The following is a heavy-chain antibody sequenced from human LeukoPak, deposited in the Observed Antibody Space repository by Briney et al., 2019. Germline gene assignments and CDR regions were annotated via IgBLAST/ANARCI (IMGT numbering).Heavy chain of an antibody. D-gene: IGHD3-22*01. V-gene: IGHV3-20*04. CDR1: GFTFSSYS. J-gene: IGHJ4*02. CDR2: IEWNGGRR. Sequence: GGSLRLSCAAPGFTFSSYSMNWVRQAPGKGLEWVSGIEWNGGRREYADSVKGRFTISRDNAKNSLYLQMKNLRAEDTALYYCASVPDDASGNSRYYFKTWGQGTLVTVSS. CDR3: ASVPDDASGNSRYYFKT.